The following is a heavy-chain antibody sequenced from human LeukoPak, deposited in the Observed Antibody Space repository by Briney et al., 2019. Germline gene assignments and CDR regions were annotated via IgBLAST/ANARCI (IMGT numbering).Heavy chain of an antibody. CDR3: GVHCRYCSSTSCYVGAFDI. Sequence: GESLKISCKGSGYSFTSYWIGWVRQMPGKGLECMGIIYPGDSDTRYSPSFQGQVAISADKSISTAYLQWSSLKASDTAMYYCGVHCRYCSSTSCYVGAFDIWGQGTMVTVSS. CDR2: IYPGDSDT. V-gene: IGHV5-51*01. CDR1: GYSFTSYW. D-gene: IGHD2-2*01. J-gene: IGHJ3*02.